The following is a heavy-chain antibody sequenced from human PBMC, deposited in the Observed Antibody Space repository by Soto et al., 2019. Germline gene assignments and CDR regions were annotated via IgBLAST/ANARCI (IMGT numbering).Heavy chain of an antibody. J-gene: IGHJ5*02. CDR1: GGTFSSYA. CDR2: IIPIFGTA. D-gene: IGHD6-19*01. V-gene: IGHV1-69*13. CDR3: ARDGIAVAGKVWFDP. Sequence: SVKVSCKASGGTFSSYAISWVRQAPGQGLEWMGGIIPIFGTANYAQKLQGRVTITADESTSTAYMELSSLRSEDTAVYYCARDGIAVAGKVWFDPWGQGTLVTVSS.